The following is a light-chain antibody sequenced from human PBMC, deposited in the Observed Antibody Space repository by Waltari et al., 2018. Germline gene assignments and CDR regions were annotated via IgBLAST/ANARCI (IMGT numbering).Light chain of an antibody. Sequence: DIVMTQSPDSLTVSLGERATINCKSSQNLLFRSTNKNYLAWYQQKPGQPPKLLFYWASTRESGVPDRFSGSGSGTGFTLTISSLQAEDVAVYYCQQYFSVPETFGQGTKLEIK. CDR1: QNLLFRSTNKNY. CDR2: WAS. J-gene: IGKJ2*01. CDR3: QQYFSVPET. V-gene: IGKV4-1*01.